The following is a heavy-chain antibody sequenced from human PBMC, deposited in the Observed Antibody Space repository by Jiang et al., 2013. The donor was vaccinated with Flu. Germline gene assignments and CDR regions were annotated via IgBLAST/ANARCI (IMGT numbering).Heavy chain of an antibody. CDR3: ARNGYSSSYGMDV. J-gene: IGHJ6*02. CDR2: INPSGGST. Sequence: HWVRQAPGQGLEWMGIINPSGGSTSYAQKFQGRVTMTRDTSTSTVYMELSSLRSEDTAVYYCARNGYSSSYGMDVWGQGTTVTVSS. D-gene: IGHD6-13*01. V-gene: IGHV1-46*03.